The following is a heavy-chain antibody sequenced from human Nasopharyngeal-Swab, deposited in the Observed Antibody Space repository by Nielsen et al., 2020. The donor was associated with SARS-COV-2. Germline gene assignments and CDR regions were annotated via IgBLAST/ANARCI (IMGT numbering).Heavy chain of an antibody. CDR1: GYTFTSYG. J-gene: IGHJ4*02. CDR2: ISAYNANT. D-gene: IGHD2-15*01. V-gene: IGHV1-18*01. Sequence: ASVKVSCKAFGYTFTSYGISWVRQAPGQGLEWMGWISAYNANTKNAQKLQGRVTMTTDTSTSTAYMELWSLRSDDTAVYYCAREDRGYCSGGSCYKNFDYWGQGTLVTVSS. CDR3: AREDRGYCSGGSCYKNFDY.